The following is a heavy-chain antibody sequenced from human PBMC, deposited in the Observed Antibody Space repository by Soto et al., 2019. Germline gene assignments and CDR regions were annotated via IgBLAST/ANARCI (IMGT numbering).Heavy chain of an antibody. Sequence: PSETLSLTCAVYGGSFSGYYWSWIRQPPGKGLEWIGEINHSGSTNYNPSLKSRVTISVDTSKNQFSLKLSSVTAADTAVYYCASPNPSDYCSSSPGVRFDYCGKGTLVTVSS. CDR1: GGSFSGYY. J-gene: IGHJ4*02. CDR2: INHSGST. CDR3: ASPNPSDYCSSSPGVRFDY. V-gene: IGHV4-34*01. D-gene: IGHD6-6*01.